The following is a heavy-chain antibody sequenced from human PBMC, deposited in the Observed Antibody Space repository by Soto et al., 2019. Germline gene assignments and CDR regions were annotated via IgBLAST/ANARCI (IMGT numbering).Heavy chain of an antibody. CDR3: ARVRQGCSANNCYFDP. D-gene: IGHD1-1*01. Sequence: QVHLQESGPGLVAPSGTLSLTCTLSGGSVRAPDWWHWVRQSLDKGLERIAEVHISGHSNYNPSLRSRVSVSIDSSKNQFYLNLNSVTAANTAIYYCARVRQGCSANNCYFDPWGQGTQVTISS. CDR1: GGSVRAPDW. CDR2: VHISGHS. J-gene: IGHJ5*01. V-gene: IGHV4-4*02.